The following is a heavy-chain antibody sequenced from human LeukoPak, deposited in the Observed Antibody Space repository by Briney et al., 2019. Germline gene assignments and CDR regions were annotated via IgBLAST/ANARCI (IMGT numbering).Heavy chain of an antibody. D-gene: IGHD1-26*01. Sequence: GGSLRLSCAASGXTFSNYWMSWVRQAPGKGLEWVANINQDGSEKYYVDSVKGRFTISRDNAKNSVNLQMNSLRAEDTALYYCARDGIDYWGQGTLVTVSS. CDR1: GXTFSNYW. J-gene: IGHJ4*02. CDR2: INQDGSEK. CDR3: ARDGIDY. V-gene: IGHV3-7*04.